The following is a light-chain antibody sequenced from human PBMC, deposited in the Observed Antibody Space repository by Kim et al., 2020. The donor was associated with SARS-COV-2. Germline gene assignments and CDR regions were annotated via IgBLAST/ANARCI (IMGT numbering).Light chain of an antibody. CDR3: HQYGTSTGT. CDR2: GTS. Sequence: EIVLTQSPGTLSLSPGERVTLSCRASQSVDSDYLAWYQQKPGRAPRLLISGTSSRATGIPDRFSGSGSGTDFALTISRLEPEDFAVYYCHQYGTSTGTFGQGTKVDIK. J-gene: IGKJ1*01. V-gene: IGKV3-20*01. CDR1: QSVDSDY.